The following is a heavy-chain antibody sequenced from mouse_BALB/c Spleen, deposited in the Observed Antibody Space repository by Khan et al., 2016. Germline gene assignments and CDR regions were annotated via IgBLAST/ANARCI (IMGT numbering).Heavy chain of an antibody. CDR3: ARRGYGSSWYFDV. CDR1: GFDFSRYW. D-gene: IGHD1-3*01. J-gene: IGHJ1*01. Sequence: EVKLLESGGGLVQPGGSLKLSCAASGFDFSRYWMSWVRQAPGKGLEWIGEINPDSTTINYTPSLKDKFIISRDNAKNTLYLQMSKVRSEDTALYDGARRGYGSSWYFDVWGAGTTVTVSS. V-gene: IGHV4-1*02. CDR2: INPDSTTI.